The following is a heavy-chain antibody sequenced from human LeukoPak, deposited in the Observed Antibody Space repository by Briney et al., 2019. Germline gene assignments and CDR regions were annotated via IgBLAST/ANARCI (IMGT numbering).Heavy chain of an antibody. Sequence: TSETLSLTCAVSGDSISSAHWWSWVRQTPGKGLEWIGEISHSGSTTYNPSLKSRVTISMDKSKNQFSLKMTSLTAADTATYYCARQRIAAAGTTLYYYYYYGMDVWGQGTTVTVSS. J-gene: IGHJ6*02. CDR3: ARQRIAAAGTTLYYYYYYGMDV. CDR2: ISHSGST. V-gene: IGHV4-4*02. CDR1: GDSISSAHW. D-gene: IGHD6-13*01.